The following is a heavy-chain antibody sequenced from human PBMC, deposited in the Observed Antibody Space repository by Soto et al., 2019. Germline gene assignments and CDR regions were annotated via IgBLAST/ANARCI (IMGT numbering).Heavy chain of an antibody. Sequence: ASVKVSCKASGYTFYSHSISWVRQAPGQGLEWMGRISADNGNTKYAQKFRGRVTMTTDTSTSTVYMELSSLRSDDTAVYYCAREDRDRETGLVPAAIDGMDVWGQGTTVTVSS. J-gene: IGHJ6*02. D-gene: IGHD2-2*01. CDR3: AREDRDRETGLVPAAIDGMDV. CDR2: ISADNGNT. V-gene: IGHV1-18*01. CDR1: GYTFYSHS.